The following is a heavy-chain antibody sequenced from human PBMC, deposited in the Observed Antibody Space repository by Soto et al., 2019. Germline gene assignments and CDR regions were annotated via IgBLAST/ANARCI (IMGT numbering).Heavy chain of an antibody. CDR3: ARYSSSWSLEYDWFDP. CDR2: IYYSGST. D-gene: IGHD6-13*01. V-gene: IGHV4-39*01. Sequence: QLQLQESGPGLVKPSETLSLTCTVSGGSISSSSYYSAWIRLPPGKGLEWIGSIYYSGSTHYIPSFKSRVTMSVDPSKSQFAPKLSSVTAADAAVYYCARYSSSWSLEYDWFDPWGKGTLVTVSS. CDR1: GGSISSSSYY. J-gene: IGHJ5*02.